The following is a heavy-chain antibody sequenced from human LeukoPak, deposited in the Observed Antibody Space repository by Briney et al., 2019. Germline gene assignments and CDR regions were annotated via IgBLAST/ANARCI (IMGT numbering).Heavy chain of an antibody. D-gene: IGHD3-22*01. CDR3: ARDLRSGYDSTYYGMDV. Sequence: GASVKVSCKASGGTFSSYAISWVRQAPGQGLEWRGRIIPILGIANYAQKFQGRVTITADKSTSTAYMELSSLRSEDTAVYYCARDLRSGYDSTYYGMDVWGQGTTVTVSS. CDR2: IIPILGIA. CDR1: GGTFSSYA. V-gene: IGHV1-69*04. J-gene: IGHJ6*02.